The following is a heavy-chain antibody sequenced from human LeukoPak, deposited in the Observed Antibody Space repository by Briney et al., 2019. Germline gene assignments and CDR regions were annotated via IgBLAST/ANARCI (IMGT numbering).Heavy chain of an antibody. V-gene: IGHV3-30*02. J-gene: IGHJ4*02. CDR3: ARRAGAYSHPYDY. CDR2: IRYDGSNK. Sequence: GGSLRLPCGASVFTFSSYGMHWVPRAPGRGLEWVAFIRYDGSNKYYADSVKGRFTISRDNSKNTLYLQMNSLRAEDTAVYYCARRAGAYSHPYDYWGQGTLVTVSS. CDR1: VFTFSSYG. D-gene: IGHD4/OR15-4a*01.